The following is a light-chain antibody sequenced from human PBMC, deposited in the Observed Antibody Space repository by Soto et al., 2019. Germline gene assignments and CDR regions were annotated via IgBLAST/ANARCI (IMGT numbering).Light chain of an antibody. CDR3: SSHAGSDNPFV. CDR1: SSDVGGYNF. V-gene: IGLV2-8*01. CDR2: DVN. Sequence: QSALTQPPSASGSAGRSVTISCTGSSSDVGGYNFVSWYQQHPGKAPKVMIYDVNKRPSGVPDRFSGSKSGNTASLTVSGLQSDDEADYYCSSHAGSDNPFVFGTGTKVTV. J-gene: IGLJ1*01.